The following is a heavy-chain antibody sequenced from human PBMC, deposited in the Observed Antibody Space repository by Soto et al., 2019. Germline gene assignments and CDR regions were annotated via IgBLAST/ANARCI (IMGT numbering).Heavy chain of an antibody. V-gene: IGHV1-69*13. Sequence: SVKVSCKASGGTFSSYAISWVRQAPGQGLEWMGGIILIFGTANFAQKFQGRVTITADESTSTAYMELSSLRSEDTAVYYFARDSGGHVWGSYRYTAVYWGQGTLVTVSS. D-gene: IGHD3-16*02. CDR1: GGTFSSYA. J-gene: IGHJ4*02. CDR3: ARDSGGHVWGSYRYTAVY. CDR2: IILIFGTA.